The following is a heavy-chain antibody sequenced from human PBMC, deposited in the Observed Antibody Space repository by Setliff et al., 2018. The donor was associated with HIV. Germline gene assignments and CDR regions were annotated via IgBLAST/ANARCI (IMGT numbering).Heavy chain of an antibody. D-gene: IGHD6-19*01. CDR3: ARHYPRSDDAFDI. J-gene: IGHJ3*02. Sequence: PSETLSLTCTVSGGSISSGGYYWSWIRQHPGKGLEWIGYIYYSGSKYYNPSLRRRVIMSVDTSKNQFSLKLSSVTAADTAVYYCARHYPRSDDAFDIWGQGTRVTVSS. V-gene: IGHV4-31*03. CDR1: GGSISSGGYY. CDR2: IYYSGSK.